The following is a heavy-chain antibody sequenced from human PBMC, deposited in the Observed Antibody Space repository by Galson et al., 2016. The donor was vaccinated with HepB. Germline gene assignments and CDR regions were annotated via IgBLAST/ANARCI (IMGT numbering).Heavy chain of an antibody. CDR2: TYYRSKWFN. D-gene: IGHD1-1*01. V-gene: IGHV6-1*01. CDR3: TRGYMRNGMNV. J-gene: IGHJ4*02. Sequence: CAISGDSVTSDNTCWNWIRQSPSRGLEWLGRTYYRSKWFNDYADSVKSRITVTSDTSKNQFSLQLDSVTPDDTATYFCTRGYMRNGMNVWGQGTLVTVSS. CDR1: GDSVTSDNTC.